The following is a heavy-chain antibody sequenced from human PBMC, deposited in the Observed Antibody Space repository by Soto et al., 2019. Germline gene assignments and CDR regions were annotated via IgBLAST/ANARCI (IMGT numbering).Heavy chain of an antibody. J-gene: IGHJ3*02. D-gene: IGHD3-22*01. CDR1: GYTFTSYY. V-gene: IGHV1-46*01. CDR3: ARDVSRNYYDSSGYYYRRAFDI. CDR2: INPSGGST. Sequence: ASVKVSCKASGYTFTSYYMHWVRQAPGQGLEWMGIINPSGGSTSYAQKFQGRVTMTRVTSTSTVYMELSSLRSEDTAVYYCARDVSRNYYDSSGYYYRRAFDIWGQGTMVTVSS.